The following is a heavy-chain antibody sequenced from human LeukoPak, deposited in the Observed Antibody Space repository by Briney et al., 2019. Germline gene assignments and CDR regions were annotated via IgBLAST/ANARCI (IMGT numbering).Heavy chain of an antibody. J-gene: IGHJ5*02. D-gene: IGHD6-25*01. Sequence: SGPGLVKPSGTLSLTCAVSGDSISSSNWWSWVRQPPGKGLEWIGEIYHSGSTNYNPSLKSRVTMSLDKSKNQFSLKLTSVTAADTAVYYCAREAAGQRFDPWGQGTLVTVSS. CDR1: GDSISSSNW. CDR3: AREAAGQRFDP. V-gene: IGHV4-4*02. CDR2: IYHSGST.